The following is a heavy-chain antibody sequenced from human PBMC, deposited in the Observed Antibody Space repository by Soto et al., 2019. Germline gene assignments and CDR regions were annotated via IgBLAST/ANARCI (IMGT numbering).Heavy chain of an antibody. D-gene: IGHD3-10*01. CDR1: GFIFTNFW. CDR3: ARESWVFDY. J-gene: IGHJ4*02. Sequence: PVGSLRLSCAASGFIFTNFWMTWVRQAPGKGLEWVANIDQSGGNKYYVDSVKGRFIISRDNSKNTLYLQMNSLRADDTAVYYCARESWVFDYWGQGTVVTVSS. CDR2: IDQSGGNK. V-gene: IGHV3-7*03.